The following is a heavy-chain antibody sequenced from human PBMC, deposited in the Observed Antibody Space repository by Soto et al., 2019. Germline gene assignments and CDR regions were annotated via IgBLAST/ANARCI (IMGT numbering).Heavy chain of an antibody. Sequence: PSETLSLTCTVSGGSISSYYWSWIRQPPGKGLEWIGYIYYSGNTNYNPSLKSRVTISVDTSKNQFSLKLSSVTAADTAVYYCARGDFWSGTYFDYWGQGTLVTVSS. D-gene: IGHD3-3*01. CDR2: IYYSGNT. CDR1: GGSISSYY. V-gene: IGHV4-59*01. CDR3: ARGDFWSGTYFDY. J-gene: IGHJ4*02.